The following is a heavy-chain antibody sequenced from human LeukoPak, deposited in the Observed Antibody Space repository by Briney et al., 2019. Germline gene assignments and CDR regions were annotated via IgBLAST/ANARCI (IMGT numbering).Heavy chain of an antibody. Sequence: SETLSLTCTVSGGSISSYYWSWLRQPPGKGLEWLGYISNSGSTNYKASLKSRVSISADTSKNQFSLKLRSVTAADTAVYYCARDGSLGFGELFGAFDIWGQGTMATVSS. V-gene: IGHV4-59*01. J-gene: IGHJ3*02. CDR2: ISNSGST. CDR3: ARDGSLGFGELFGAFDI. CDR1: GGSISSYY. D-gene: IGHD3-10*01.